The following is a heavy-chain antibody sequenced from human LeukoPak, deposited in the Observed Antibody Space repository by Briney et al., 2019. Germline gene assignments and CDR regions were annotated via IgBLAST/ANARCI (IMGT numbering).Heavy chain of an antibody. CDR2: IKSETDGGTT. Sequence: GGSLRLSCAASGFTFNIAWMTWVRQAPGKGLEWVGRIKSETDGGTTDYAAPVKSRFTISRDDSKTTLYLQMNSLKSEDSAMYYCVISSSGHDFLFDYWGQGTLVSVSS. V-gene: IGHV3-15*01. CDR3: VISSSGHDFLFDY. CDR1: GFTFNIAW. J-gene: IGHJ4*02. D-gene: IGHD3-3*01.